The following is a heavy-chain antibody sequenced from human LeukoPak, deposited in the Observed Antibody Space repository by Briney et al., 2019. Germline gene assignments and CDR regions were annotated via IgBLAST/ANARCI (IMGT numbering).Heavy chain of an antibody. V-gene: IGHV3-66*04. CDR3: ARRYSTAWTHEH. D-gene: IGHD6-19*01. J-gene: IGHJ4*02. Sequence: GGSLRLSCAASGFTFSDYAMHWVRQAPGKGLEWVSVIYTGGNTYYADSVKGRFTLSRDNSKNTLYLQMNSLRADDTAIYYCARRYSTAWTHEHWGQGTLVTVSS. CDR1: GFTFSDYA. CDR2: IYTGGNT.